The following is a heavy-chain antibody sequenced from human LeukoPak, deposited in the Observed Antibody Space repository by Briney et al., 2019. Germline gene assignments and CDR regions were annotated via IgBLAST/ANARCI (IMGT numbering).Heavy chain of an antibody. CDR2: VNPVSGST. J-gene: IGHJ4*02. CDR1: GCTFSSYY. CDR3: ARDVFFRGYTTDY. Sequence: ASVKVSCKASGCTFSSYYMHWVRQAPGQGPEWMGTVNPVSGSTTYAQKFQGRVTMTRDMSTSTVYMEVSSLNSEDTAVYYCARDVFFRGYTTDYWGQGTLITVSS. V-gene: IGHV1-46*01. D-gene: IGHD1-1*01.